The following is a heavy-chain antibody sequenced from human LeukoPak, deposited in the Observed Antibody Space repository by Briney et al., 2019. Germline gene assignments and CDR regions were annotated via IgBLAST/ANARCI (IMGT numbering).Heavy chain of an antibody. CDR3: ARDRRDFWSGYYFGDAFDI. V-gene: IGHV4-59*11. CDR1: GGSISSHD. D-gene: IGHD3-3*01. J-gene: IGHJ3*02. CDR2: IYYSGST. Sequence: SETLSLTCTVSGGSISSHDWSWIRQPPGKGLEWIGYIYYSGSTNYNPSLKSRVTISVDTSKNQFSLKLSSVTAADTAVYYCARDRRDFWSGYYFGDAFDIWGQGTMVTVSS.